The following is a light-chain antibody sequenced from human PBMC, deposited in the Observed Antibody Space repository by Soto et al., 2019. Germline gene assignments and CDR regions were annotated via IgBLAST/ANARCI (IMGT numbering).Light chain of an antibody. CDR3: QQYNSYPRP. J-gene: IGKJ1*01. CDR2: AAS. CDR1: QSISRW. V-gene: IGKV1-5*01. Sequence: MEMTDSPAPLSASGAAGVTITCRASQSISRWLAWYQQKPGKAPKLLIYAASSLESGVPSRFSGSGSPTDFTITLTSLQPADFATYYCQQYNSYPRPLGQGTKGDIK.